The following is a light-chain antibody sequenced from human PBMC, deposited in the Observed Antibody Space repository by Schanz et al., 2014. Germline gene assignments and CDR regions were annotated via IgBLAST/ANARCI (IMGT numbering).Light chain of an antibody. Sequence: QSALTQPPSASGSPGQSVTISCTGTSSDVGGYNYVSWYQQHPGKAPKLMIYDVSNRPSGVSDRFSGTKSGNTASLIISGLQAEDEADYYCSSYTTSSTLVFGGGTKVTVL. V-gene: IGLV2-14*01. CDR1: SSDVGGYNY. J-gene: IGLJ2*01. CDR2: DVS. CDR3: SSYTTSSTLV.